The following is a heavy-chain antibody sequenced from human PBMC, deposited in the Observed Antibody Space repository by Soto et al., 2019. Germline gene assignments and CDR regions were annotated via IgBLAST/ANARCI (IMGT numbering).Heavy chain of an antibody. CDR1: GFTFINYG. J-gene: IGHJ4*01. D-gene: IGHD3-3*01. CDR3: AREGPLDIWSGLGLDY. Sequence: QVQVVESGGGVVQPGGSLTLSCAASGFTFINYGLHWVRQAPGKGLEWVAGISYDGSKKYFEDSVKGQFTISRDSSTNTLFLQKNTVRPEDTAVYYCAREGPLDIWSGLGLDYWGQGTLVTVSS. CDR2: ISYDGSKK. V-gene: IGHV3-30*03.